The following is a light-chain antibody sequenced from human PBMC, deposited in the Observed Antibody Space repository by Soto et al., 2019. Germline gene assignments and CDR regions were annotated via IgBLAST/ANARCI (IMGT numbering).Light chain of an antibody. J-gene: IGLJ1*01. Sequence: QSVLTQPPSVSETPRPRVTISCSGSSSTIGNNAVNWYQQLPGKAPKLLIYYDDLLPSGVSDRFSGSKSGTSASLAISGLQSEDEADYYCATWDDRLNGHVFGTGTKVTVL. CDR2: YDD. CDR1: SSTIGNNA. V-gene: IGLV1-36*01. CDR3: ATWDDRLNGHV.